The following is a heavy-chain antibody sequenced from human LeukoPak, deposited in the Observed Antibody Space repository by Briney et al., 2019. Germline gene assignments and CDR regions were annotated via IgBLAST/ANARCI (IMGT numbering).Heavy chain of an antibody. J-gene: IGHJ4*02. CDR2: ISPGSNSI. Sequence: GGSLRLSCAASGFIFSDYTFHWIRQVPGRGLEWVSFISPGSNSIYYADSLKGRFTISRDNAKNSLFLQMNSLRAEDTAVYYCAREVYCGADCPSPFDDWGRGTLVTVSS. CDR3: AREVYCGADCPSPFDD. CDR1: GFIFSDYT. V-gene: IGHV3-48*04. D-gene: IGHD2-21*02.